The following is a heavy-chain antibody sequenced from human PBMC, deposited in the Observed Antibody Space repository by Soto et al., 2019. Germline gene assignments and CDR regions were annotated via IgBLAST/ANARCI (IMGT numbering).Heavy chain of an antibody. Sequence: PGGSLRLSCAASGFTFSSYAMHWVRQAPGKGLEWVAVISYDGSNKYYADSVKGRFTISRDNSKNTLYLQMNSLRAEDTAVYYCAKGGFITIFAFDIWGQGTMVTVSS. CDR2: ISYDGSNK. V-gene: IGHV3-30-3*01. CDR1: GFTFSSYA. CDR3: AKGGFITIFAFDI. D-gene: IGHD3-3*01. J-gene: IGHJ3*02.